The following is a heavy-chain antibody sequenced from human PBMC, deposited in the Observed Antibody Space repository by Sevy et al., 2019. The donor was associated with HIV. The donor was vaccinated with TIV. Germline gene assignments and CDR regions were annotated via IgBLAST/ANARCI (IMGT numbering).Heavy chain of an antibody. CDR2: ITPVLGTT. J-gene: IGHJ4*02. CDR1: GGTFSSYI. CDR3: ARWSISIDY. D-gene: IGHD3-3*02. Sequence: ASVKVSCKASGGTFSSYIVSWVRQAPGQGLEWMGGITPVLGTTNYAHKFQGRVTITADESTSTVYMEMSRLKYADTAVYYCARWSISIDYWGQGTLVTVSS. V-gene: IGHV1-69*13.